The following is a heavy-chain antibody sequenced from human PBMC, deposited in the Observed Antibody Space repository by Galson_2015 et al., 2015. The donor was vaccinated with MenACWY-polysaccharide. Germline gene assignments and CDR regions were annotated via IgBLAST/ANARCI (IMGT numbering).Heavy chain of an antibody. J-gene: IGHJ4*02. CDR1: GFTFNNYW. Sequence: SLRLSCAASGFTFNNYWMSWVRQAPGKEPEWVANIRQDRSEMYYVDSVKGRFTISRDNAKDSLFLQMNSLRAEDTAVYYCARDKAVGATHFDYWGRGTLVTVSS. CDR2: IRQDRSEM. D-gene: IGHD1-26*01. CDR3: ARDKAVGATHFDY. V-gene: IGHV3-7*01.